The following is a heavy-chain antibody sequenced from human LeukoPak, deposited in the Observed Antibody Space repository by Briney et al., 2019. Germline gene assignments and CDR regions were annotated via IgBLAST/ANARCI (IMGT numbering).Heavy chain of an antibody. J-gene: IGHJ4*02. D-gene: IGHD3-10*01. CDR2: IYHSGST. CDR3: ARLPRSMVFDY. CDR1: VGSISSGGYS. Sequence: SETLSLTCAVSVGSISSGGYSWSWIRQPPGKGLEWIGYIYHSGSTYYNPSLKSRVTISVDRSKNQFSLKLSSVTAADTAVYYCARLPRSMVFDYWGQGTLVTVSS. V-gene: IGHV4-30-2*01.